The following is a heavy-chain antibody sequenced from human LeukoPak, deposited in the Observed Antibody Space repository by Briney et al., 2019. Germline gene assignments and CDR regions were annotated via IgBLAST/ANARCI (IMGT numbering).Heavy chain of an antibody. CDR2: INPNSGGT. V-gene: IGHV1-2*02. CDR3: ARGFLEWLSTYYFDY. J-gene: IGHJ4*02. Sequence: ASVKVSCKASGYTFTGYYMHWVRQAPGQGLEWMGWINPNSGGTNYAQKFQGRVTMTRDTSISTAYMELSRLRSDDTAVYYCARGFLEWLSTYYFDYWGQGTLVTVSS. CDR1: GYTFTGYY. D-gene: IGHD3-3*01.